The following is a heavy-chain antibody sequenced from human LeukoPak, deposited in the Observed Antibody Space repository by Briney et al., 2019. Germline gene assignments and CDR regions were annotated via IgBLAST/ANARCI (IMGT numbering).Heavy chain of an antibody. Sequence: SETLSLTCTVSGGSISGYYWTWIRQSPGKGLEWVAYVYSSGSTNYNPSLYSRVTISLDTSKNQFSLKLSSVTAADTAVYFCARSGTRSGGAFDIWGQGTMVTVSS. J-gene: IGHJ3*02. V-gene: IGHV4-59*08. CDR3: ARSGTRSGGAFDI. CDR2: VYSSGST. CDR1: GGSISGYY. D-gene: IGHD4-23*01.